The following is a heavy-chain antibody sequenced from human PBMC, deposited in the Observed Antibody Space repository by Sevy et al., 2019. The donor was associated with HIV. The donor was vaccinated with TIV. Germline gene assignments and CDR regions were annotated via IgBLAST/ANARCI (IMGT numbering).Heavy chain of an antibody. Sequence: ASVKVSCKVSGYTLTELSMHWVRQAPGKGLEWMGGFDPEDGETIYAQKFQGRVTMTEDTSTDTAYMELNSLRPEDTAVYYCTTGGPITFGGVIPYYFDYWGQGTLVTVSS. CDR1: GYTLTELS. CDR3: TTGGPITFGGVIPYYFDY. CDR2: FDPEDGET. J-gene: IGHJ4*02. V-gene: IGHV1-24*01. D-gene: IGHD3-16*02.